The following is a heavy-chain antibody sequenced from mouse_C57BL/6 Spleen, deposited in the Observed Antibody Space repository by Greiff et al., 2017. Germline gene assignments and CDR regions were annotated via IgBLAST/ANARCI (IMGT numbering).Heavy chain of an antibody. V-gene: IGHV1-72*01. Sequence: QVQLQQPGAELVKPGASVKLSCKASGYTFTSYWMHWVKQRPGRGLEWIGRIDPNGGGTKYNEKFKSKATMPVDKPSSTAYVQLSGLTSEYSAVYYCASGDGRGAMDYWGQGTSVTVSS. J-gene: IGHJ4*01. CDR3: ASGDGRGAMDY. CDR1: GYTFTSYW. CDR2: IDPNGGGT.